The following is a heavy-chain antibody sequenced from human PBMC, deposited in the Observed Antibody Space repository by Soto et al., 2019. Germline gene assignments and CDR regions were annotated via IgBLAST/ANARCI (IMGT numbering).Heavy chain of an antibody. Sequence: SETLSLTCAVYGGSFSGYYWSWIRQPPGKGLEWIGEINHSGSTNYNPSLKSRVTISVDTSKNQFSLKLSSVTAADTAVYYCARIITMVRGVIPRNNWFDPWGQGTLVTVSS. J-gene: IGHJ5*02. CDR2: INHSGST. V-gene: IGHV4-34*01. CDR3: ARIITMVRGVIPRNNWFDP. D-gene: IGHD3-10*01. CDR1: GGSFSGYY.